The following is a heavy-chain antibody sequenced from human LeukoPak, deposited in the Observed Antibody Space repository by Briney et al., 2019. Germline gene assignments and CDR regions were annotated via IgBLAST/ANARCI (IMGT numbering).Heavy chain of an antibody. J-gene: IGHJ4*02. CDR1: GGSISSYY. CDR3: ARGTLKDFWSGYYSPEFDY. CDR2: IYTSGST. Sequence: SETLSLTCTVSGGSISSYYWSWIRQPAGKGLEWIGRIYTSGSTNYNPSLKSRVTMSVDTSKNQFSLKLSSVTAADTAVYYCARGTLKDFWSGYYSPEFDYWGQGTLVTVSS. V-gene: IGHV4-4*07. D-gene: IGHD3-3*01.